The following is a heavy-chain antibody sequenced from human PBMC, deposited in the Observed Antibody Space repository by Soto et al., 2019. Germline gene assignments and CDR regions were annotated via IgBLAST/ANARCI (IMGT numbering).Heavy chain of an antibody. CDR2: INHSGST. J-gene: IGHJ4*02. CDR3: AGNIVATISSFDY. D-gene: IGHD5-12*01. Sequence: SETLSLTCAVYGESFSGYYWSWIRQPPGKGLEWIGEINHSGSTNYNPSLKSRVTMSVDTSKKQFSLKLSSVTAADTAMYYCAGNIVATISSFDYWGKGTLGTVSS. V-gene: IGHV4-34*01. CDR1: GESFSGYY.